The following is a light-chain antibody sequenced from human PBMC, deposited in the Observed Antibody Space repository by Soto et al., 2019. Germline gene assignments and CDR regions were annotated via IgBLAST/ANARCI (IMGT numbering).Light chain of an antibody. CDR3: QQYNNWTPVYT. CDR2: GAA. J-gene: IGKJ2*01. CDR1: QSVGSN. Sequence: EIVMTPSPATLSVSPGERATLSCMASQSVGSNLAWYQQKPGQTPRLLSYGAATRATGIPARVSGSGSGTEYTLTISSLQSEDFAVSYCQQYNNWTPVYTFGQGTNLEIK. V-gene: IGKV3-15*01.